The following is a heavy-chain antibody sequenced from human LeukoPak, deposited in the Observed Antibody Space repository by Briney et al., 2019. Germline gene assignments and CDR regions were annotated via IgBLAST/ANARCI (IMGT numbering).Heavy chain of an antibody. CDR3: ARDESGGAGFDP. CDR2: INPNSGGT. V-gene: IGHV1-2*02. Sequence: GASVKVSCKASGYTFTGFYMHWVRQAPGQGLEWMGWINPNSGGTNYAQKFQGRVTMTRDTSISTAYMELSRLRSDDTAVYYCARDESGGAGFDPWGQGTLVTVSS. D-gene: IGHD1-26*01. J-gene: IGHJ5*02. CDR1: GYTFTGFY.